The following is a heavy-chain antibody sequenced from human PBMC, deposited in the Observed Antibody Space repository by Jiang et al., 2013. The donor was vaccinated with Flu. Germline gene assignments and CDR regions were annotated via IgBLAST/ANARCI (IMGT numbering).Heavy chain of an antibody. CDR2: INPSGGST. V-gene: IGHV1-46*01. CDR3: ARADKPHDSSGYYLDY. CDR1: GYTFTSYY. J-gene: IGHJ4*02. Sequence: SGAEVKKPGASVKVSCKASGYTFTSYYMHWVRQAPGQGLEWMGIINPSGGSTSYAQKFQGRVTMTRDTSTSTVYMELSSLRSEDTAVYYCARADKPHDSSGYYLDYWGQGTLVTVSS. D-gene: IGHD3-22*01.